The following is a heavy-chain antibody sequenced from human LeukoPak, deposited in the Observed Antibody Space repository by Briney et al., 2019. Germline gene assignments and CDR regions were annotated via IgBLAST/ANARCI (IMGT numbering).Heavy chain of an antibody. CDR3: ARDSGGWELLGSIDY. CDR1: GYSFTDYY. Sequence: ASVKVSCKASGYSFTDYYMHWVRQAPGQGLEWMGWINPDSGGTNYAQKFQGRVTMIRDTSISTAYMELRSLRSDDTAVYYCARDSGGWELLGSIDYWGQGTLVTVSS. D-gene: IGHD1-26*01. J-gene: IGHJ4*02. CDR2: INPDSGGT. V-gene: IGHV1-2*02.